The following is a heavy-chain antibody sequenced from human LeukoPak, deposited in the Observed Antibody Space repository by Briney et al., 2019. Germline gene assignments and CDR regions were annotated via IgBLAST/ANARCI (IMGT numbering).Heavy chain of an antibody. J-gene: IGHJ5*02. CDR3: ARGLRITIFGVALRRYWFDP. Sequence: GASVKVSCKASGYTFTSYDINWVRQATGQGLEWMGWMNPNSGNTGYAQKFQGRVTMTRNTSISTAYMELSSLRSEDTAVYYCARGLRITIFGVALRRYWFDPWGQGTLVTVSS. CDR1: GYTFTSYD. CDR2: MNPNSGNT. D-gene: IGHD3-3*01. V-gene: IGHV1-8*01.